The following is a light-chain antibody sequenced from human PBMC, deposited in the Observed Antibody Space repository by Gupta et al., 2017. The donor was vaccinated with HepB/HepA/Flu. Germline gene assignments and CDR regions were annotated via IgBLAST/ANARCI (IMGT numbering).Light chain of an antibody. J-gene: IGKJ1*01. CDR1: QVISSY. V-gene: IGKV1-9*01. CDR2: AAS. Sequence: DIQLTQSPSFLSASVVDLVIITGRASQVISSYLAWYQLRAWKAPRLLIYAASTLQSGVPSRCSGSGSEVVITLTSSSPQTEDFATYYRQQLDRYPRTFGQGTKVEIK. CDR3: QQLDRYPRT.